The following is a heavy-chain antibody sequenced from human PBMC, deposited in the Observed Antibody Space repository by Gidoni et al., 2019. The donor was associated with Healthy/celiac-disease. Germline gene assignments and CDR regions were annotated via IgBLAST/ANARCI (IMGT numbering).Heavy chain of an antibody. D-gene: IGHD2-21*02. V-gene: IGHV3-7*01. J-gene: IGHJ5*02. CDR3: AREGIVVVTRNLGWFDP. Sequence: ASVKGRFTISRDNAKNSLYLQMNSLRAEDTAVYYCAREGIVVVTRNLGWFDPWGQGTLVTVSS.